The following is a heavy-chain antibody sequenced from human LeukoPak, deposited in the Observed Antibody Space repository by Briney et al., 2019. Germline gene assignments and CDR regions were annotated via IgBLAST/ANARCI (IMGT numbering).Heavy chain of an antibody. CDR1: GGSFSGYY. CDR3: ARGGENCSSTSCSNWFDP. V-gene: IGHV4-34*01. D-gene: IGHD2-2*01. CDR2: INHSGST. Sequence: PSETLSLTCAVYGGSFSGYYWSWIRQPPGKGLEWIGEINHSGSTNCNPSLKSRVTISVDTSKNQFSLKLSSVTAADTAVYYCARGGENCSSTSCSNWFDPWGQGTLVTVSS. J-gene: IGHJ5*02.